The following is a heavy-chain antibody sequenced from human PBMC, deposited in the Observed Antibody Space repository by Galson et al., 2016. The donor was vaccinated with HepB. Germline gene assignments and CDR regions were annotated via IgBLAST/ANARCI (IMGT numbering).Heavy chain of an antibody. J-gene: IGHJ6*02. CDR3: ASIAAAGYYYGMDV. Sequence: HWVRQAPGKGLEWVAVISHDGSNKYYADSVRGRFTISRDNSKNTLYLQMYSLRAEDTAVYYCASIAAAGYYYGMDVWGQGTTVTVSS. D-gene: IGHD6-13*01. CDR2: ISHDGSNK. V-gene: IGHV3-30-3*01.